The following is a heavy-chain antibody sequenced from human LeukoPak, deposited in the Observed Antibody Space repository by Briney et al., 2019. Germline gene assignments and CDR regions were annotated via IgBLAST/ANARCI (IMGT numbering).Heavy chain of an antibody. D-gene: IGHD3-9*01. Sequence: GGSLRLSCAASGFTFSHSYMSWVRQAPGKGLEWVSLIYAAGSTYFADSVKDRFTMSRDSSRNTLYLQMNGLRMEDTAVYYCARTVYDILTGPLGLWGQGTLVTVSS. CDR2: IYAAGST. CDR1: GFTFSHSY. V-gene: IGHV3-66*01. J-gene: IGHJ4*02. CDR3: ARTVYDILTGPLGL.